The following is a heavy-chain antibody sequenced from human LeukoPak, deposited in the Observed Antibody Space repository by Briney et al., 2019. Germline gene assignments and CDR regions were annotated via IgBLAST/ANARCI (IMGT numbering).Heavy chain of an antibody. CDR1: GFTFSSYS. CDR3: SSGSYSFDY. V-gene: IGHV3-48*04. J-gene: IGHJ4*02. Sequence: PGGSLRLSCAASGFTFSSYSMNWVRQAPGKGLERVSYISSSSSAIYYADSVRGRFTISRDNAKNSLYLQMNSLRVEDTAVYYCSSGSYSFDYWGQGTLVTVSS. D-gene: IGHD1-26*01. CDR2: ISSSSSAI.